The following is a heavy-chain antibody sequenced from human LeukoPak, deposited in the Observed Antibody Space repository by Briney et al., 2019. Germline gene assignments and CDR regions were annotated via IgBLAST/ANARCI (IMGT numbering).Heavy chain of an antibody. V-gene: IGHV3-23*01. Sequence: GRSLRLSCAASGFTFSSYGMHWVRQAPGKGLEWVSGISGSGGSTYYADSVKGRFTISRDNSKNALYLQMNSLRAEDTAVYYCAKTVTHYYDSSGYPDYWGQGTLVTVSS. D-gene: IGHD3-22*01. CDR3: AKTVTHYYDSSGYPDY. J-gene: IGHJ4*02. CDR1: GFTFSSYG. CDR2: ISGSGGST.